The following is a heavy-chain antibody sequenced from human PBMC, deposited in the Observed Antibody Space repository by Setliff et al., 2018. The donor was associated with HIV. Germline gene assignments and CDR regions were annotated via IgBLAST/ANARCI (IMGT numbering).Heavy chain of an antibody. V-gene: IGHV3-30*02. CDR3: ARAMVPDSSGYYRPPAFDI. J-gene: IGHJ3*02. CDR2: IRYDGSYR. D-gene: IGHD3-22*01. Sequence: GGSLRLSCAVSGFTFSTYGMHWVRQAPGKGREWVAFIRYDGSYRYYVDSVKGRFTISRDNSKNTLYLQMNSLRAEDTAVYYCARAMVPDSSGYYRPPAFDIWGQGTMVTVSS. CDR1: GFTFSTYG.